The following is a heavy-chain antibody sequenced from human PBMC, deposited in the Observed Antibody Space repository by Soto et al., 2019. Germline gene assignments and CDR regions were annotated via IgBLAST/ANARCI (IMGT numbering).Heavy chain of an antibody. Sequence: EVQLVESGGGLVQPGGSLKLSCAASGFTFSGSTMHWVRQASGKGLEWVGRIRSRVNNYATTYAASVKGRFTISRDDSKNTAYLQMNSLKTEDTAVYYCLSRAWGDYWGQGTLVSVSS. CDR2: IRSRVNNYAT. CDR3: LSRAWGDY. J-gene: IGHJ4*02. D-gene: IGHD7-27*01. V-gene: IGHV3-73*02. CDR1: GFTFSGST.